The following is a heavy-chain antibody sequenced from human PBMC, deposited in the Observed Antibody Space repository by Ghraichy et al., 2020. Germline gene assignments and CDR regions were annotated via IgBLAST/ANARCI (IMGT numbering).Heavy chain of an antibody. J-gene: IGHJ5*02. V-gene: IGHV3-7*01. CDR1: GFTFSSYW. CDR3: ARDAYYDFWSGYYFDP. D-gene: IGHD3-3*01. CDR2: IKQDGSEK. Sequence: LSLTCAASGFTFSSYWMSWVRQAPGKGLEWVANIKQDGSEKYYVDSVKGRFTISRDNAKNSLYLQMNSLRAEDTAVYYCARDAYYDFWSGYYFDPWGQGTLVTVSS.